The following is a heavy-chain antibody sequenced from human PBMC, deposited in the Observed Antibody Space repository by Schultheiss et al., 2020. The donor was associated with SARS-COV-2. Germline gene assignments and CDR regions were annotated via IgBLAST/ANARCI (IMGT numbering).Heavy chain of an antibody. V-gene: IGHV4-59*08. CDR3: ARGSGITGTTLYYYGMDV. D-gene: IGHD1-7*01. J-gene: IGHJ6*02. CDR1: GGSISSYY. Sequence: SETLSLTCTVSGGSISSYYWSWIRQPPGKGLEWIGYIYYSGSTYYNPSLKSRVTISVDTSKNQFSLKLSSVTAADTAVYYCARGSGITGTTLYYYGMDVWGQGTTVTVSS. CDR2: IYYSGST.